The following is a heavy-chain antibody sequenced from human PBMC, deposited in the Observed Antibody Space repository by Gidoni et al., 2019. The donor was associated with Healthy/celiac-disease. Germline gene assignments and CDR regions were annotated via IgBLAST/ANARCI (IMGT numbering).Heavy chain of an antibody. Sequence: QVQLVQSGAEVKKPGASVKVFCKASGYTFTSYYMHWVRQAPGQGLEWMGIISPTGGSTSYAQKFQGRVTMTRYTSTSIVYMELSSLRSEDTAVYYCARDSVVRTVTWRFDPWGQGTLVTVSS. V-gene: IGHV1-46*01. CDR2: ISPTGGST. J-gene: IGHJ5*02. CDR3: ARDSVVRTVTWRFDP. CDR1: GYTFTSYY. D-gene: IGHD2-15*01.